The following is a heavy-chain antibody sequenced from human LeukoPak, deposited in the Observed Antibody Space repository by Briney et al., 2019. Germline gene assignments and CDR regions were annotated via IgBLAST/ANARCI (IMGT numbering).Heavy chain of an antibody. J-gene: IGHJ4*02. D-gene: IGHD4-17*01. V-gene: IGHV3-23*01. CDR1: GFTFSSYA. CDR2: ISGSGSST. CDR3: ARDYGEGSFDY. Sequence: TGGSLRLSCAASGFTFSSYAVSWVRQAPGKGLEWVSAISGSGSSTYYADSVKGRFTISRDNSKNTLYLQMNSLRAKDTAVYYCARDYGEGSFDYWGQGTLVTVSS.